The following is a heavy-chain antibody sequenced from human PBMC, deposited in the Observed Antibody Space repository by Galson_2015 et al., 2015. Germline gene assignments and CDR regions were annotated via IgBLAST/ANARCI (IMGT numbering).Heavy chain of an antibody. Sequence: SLRLSCAASGFTFSSYWMHWVRHAPGKGLVWVSRINSDGSSTSYADSVKGRFTISRDNAKNTLYLQMNSLRAEDTAVYYCASDTYYYDSSGYSVDYWGQGTLVTVSS. V-gene: IGHV3-74*01. CDR2: INSDGSST. J-gene: IGHJ4*02. CDR1: GFTFSSYW. D-gene: IGHD3-22*01. CDR3: ASDTYYYDSSGYSVDY.